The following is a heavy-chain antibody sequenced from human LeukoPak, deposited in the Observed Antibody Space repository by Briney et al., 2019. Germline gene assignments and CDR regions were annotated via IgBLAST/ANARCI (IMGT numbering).Heavy chain of an antibody. CDR1: GYIFPSYG. Sequence: ASVNVSCKASGYIFPSYGISWVRQAPGQGLEWMGWISAYNGNTNYAQNRQGRVTMTTDTSTSTAYMELRSLRSDDTATYYCARDAGDYGYDYWGQGTLVIVSS. CDR3: ARDAGDYGYDY. J-gene: IGHJ4*02. V-gene: IGHV1-18*01. CDR2: ISAYNGNT. D-gene: IGHD4-17*01.